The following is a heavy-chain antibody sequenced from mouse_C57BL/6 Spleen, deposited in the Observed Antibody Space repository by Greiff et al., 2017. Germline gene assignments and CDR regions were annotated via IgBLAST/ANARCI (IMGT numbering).Heavy chain of an antibody. J-gene: IGHJ4*01. Sequence: EVKLMESGGGLVKPGGSLKLSCAASGFTFSDYGMHWVRQAPEKGLEWVAYISSGSSTIYYADTVKGRFTISRDNAKNTLFLQMTSLRSEDTAMYYCALDGTGAMDYWGQGTSVTVSS. CDR2: ISSGSSTI. CDR1: GFTFSDYG. D-gene: IGHD2-3*01. CDR3: ALDGTGAMDY. V-gene: IGHV5-17*01.